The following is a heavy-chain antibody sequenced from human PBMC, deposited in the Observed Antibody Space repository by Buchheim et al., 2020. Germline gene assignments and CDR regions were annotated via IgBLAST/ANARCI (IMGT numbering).Heavy chain of an antibody. J-gene: IGHJ4*02. CDR3: ARIYCSGSSCAGYFDS. D-gene: IGHD2-15*01. CDR1: GGALSGYG. Sequence: QVHLVQSGPEVKKSGSSVKVSCKASGGALSGYGFSWVRQAPGQGLEWMGGIIPMSGTSTYAERFQGRVTIIADKSTNTVYMELGSLRSEDTAVYCCARIYCSGSSCAGYFDSWGQGT. V-gene: IGHV1-69*06. CDR2: IIPMSGTS.